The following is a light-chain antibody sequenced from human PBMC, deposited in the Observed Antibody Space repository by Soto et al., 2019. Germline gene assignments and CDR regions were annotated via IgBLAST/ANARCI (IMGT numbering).Light chain of an antibody. J-gene: IGKJ1*01. Sequence: DIQMTQSPSSLSASVGDRVTITCRASQSITTYLNWYQQTLGEAPKLLIYAASRLQIGVPSRFSGSGSGTDFTLTISCLQSEDFATYYCQQYYSFPLFGQGTKVDIK. V-gene: IGKV1-39*01. CDR1: QSITTY. CDR3: QQYYSFPL. CDR2: AAS.